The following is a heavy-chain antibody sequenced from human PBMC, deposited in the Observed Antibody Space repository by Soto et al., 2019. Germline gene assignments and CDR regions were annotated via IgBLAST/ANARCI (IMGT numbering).Heavy chain of an antibody. CDR2: MSPGSGKA. V-gene: IGHV1-8*01. Sequence: QVQLVQSGAEVKKPGDSVKVSCKTSGYSFYNNDISWVRQATGQGLEWMGWMSPGSGKAGYADKFQGRVTMTRNASISTAYMELSNLRSEDTAVYYCVRMAAAGTLNWFDPWGQVTLVSVSS. CDR3: VRMAAAGTLNWFDP. J-gene: IGHJ5*02. D-gene: IGHD6-25*01. CDR1: GYSFYNND.